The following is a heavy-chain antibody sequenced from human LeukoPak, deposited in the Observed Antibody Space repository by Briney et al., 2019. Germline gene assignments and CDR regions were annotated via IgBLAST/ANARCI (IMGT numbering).Heavy chain of an antibody. CDR3: TRDTFGARDY. CDR1: GFTFSSNW. Sequence: GGSLRLSCAASGFTFSSNWMHWIRQVPGEGLVWVARINPDGSDTSYADSVKGRFTISRDNAKNTLYLQMNSLRVEDTALYHCTRDTFGARDYWGQGTLVTVSS. CDR2: INPDGSDT. D-gene: IGHD3-10*01. J-gene: IGHJ4*02. V-gene: IGHV3-74*01.